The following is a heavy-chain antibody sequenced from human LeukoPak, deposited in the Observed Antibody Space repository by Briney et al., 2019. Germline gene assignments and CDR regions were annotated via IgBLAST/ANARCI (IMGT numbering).Heavy chain of an antibody. CDR2: ISAYNGNT. J-gene: IGHJ3*02. CDR1: GYTFTSYG. Sequence: SVTASCKPSGYTFTSYGISWVRQAPGQGLEWMGWISAYNGNTNYAQKLQGRVTMTTDTSTSTAYRELRSLRSDDTAVYYCARVGGGDLHDAFDIWGQGTMVTVSS. D-gene: IGHD2-21*02. V-gene: IGHV1-18*01. CDR3: ARVGGGDLHDAFDI.